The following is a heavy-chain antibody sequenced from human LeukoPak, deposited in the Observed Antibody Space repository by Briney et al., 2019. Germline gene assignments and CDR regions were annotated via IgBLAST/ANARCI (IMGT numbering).Heavy chain of an antibody. Sequence: ASVKVSCKASGGAFSSYAISWVRQAPGQGLEWMGGIIPVFGSANYAQKFQGRVTITADESTSTAYMELSSLRSEDTAVYYCASASDSSSFDYWGQGTLVTVSS. V-gene: IGHV1-69*13. CDR3: ASASDSSSFDY. J-gene: IGHJ4*02. D-gene: IGHD6-6*01. CDR1: GGAFSSYA. CDR2: IIPVFGSA.